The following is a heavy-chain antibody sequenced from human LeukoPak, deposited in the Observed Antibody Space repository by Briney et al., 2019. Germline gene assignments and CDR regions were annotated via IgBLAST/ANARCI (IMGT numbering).Heavy chain of an antibody. J-gene: IGHJ4*02. CDR3: AREGMAVAGLDY. V-gene: IGHV3-48*01. D-gene: IGHD6-19*01. CDR1: GFTFSSYS. CDR2: ISSSSTI. Sequence: PGGSLRLSCAASGFTFSSYSMNWVRQAPGKGLEWVSYISSSSTIYYADSVKGRFTISRDNAKNSLYLQMNSLRAEDTAVYYCAREGMAVAGLDYWGQGTLVTVSS.